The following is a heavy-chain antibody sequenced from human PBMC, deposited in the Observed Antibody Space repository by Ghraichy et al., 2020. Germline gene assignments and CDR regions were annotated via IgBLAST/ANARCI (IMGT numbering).Heavy chain of an antibody. CDR1: GFTFSDYW. V-gene: IGHV3-7*01. CDR2: IKQDGSEI. Sequence: GGSLRLSCVASGFTFSDYWMTLVRQAPGKGLEWVGDIKQDGSEIKYVDSVRGRFTISRDNARNSVYLQMNSLRADDTGVYYCARDVRWFDYWGQGTLVGVSS. CDR3: ARDVRWFDY. D-gene: IGHD3-10*02. J-gene: IGHJ4*02.